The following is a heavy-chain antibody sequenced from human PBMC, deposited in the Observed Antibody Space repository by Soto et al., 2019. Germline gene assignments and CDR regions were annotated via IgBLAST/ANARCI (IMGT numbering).Heavy chain of an antibody. Sequence: SVKVSCKASGGTFSSYAIGWVRQAPGQGLEWMGGIIPIFGTANYAQKFQGRVTITADESTSTAYMELSSLRSEDTAVYYCARGVIVVVPAAIIDHYYYYGMDVWGQGTTVTVSS. CDR2: IIPIFGTA. D-gene: IGHD2-2*01. CDR3: ARGVIVVVPAAIIDHYYYYGMDV. J-gene: IGHJ6*02. CDR1: GGTFSSYA. V-gene: IGHV1-69*13.